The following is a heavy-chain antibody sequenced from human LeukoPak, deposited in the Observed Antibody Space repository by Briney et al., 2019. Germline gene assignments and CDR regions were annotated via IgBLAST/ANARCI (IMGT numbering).Heavy chain of an antibody. J-gene: IGHJ4*02. Sequence: GGSLRLSCAASGFTFSSYGMRWVRQAPGKGLEWMAYIRDDGSIKYYADSVKGRFTISRDNAKNTLYLQMNSLRAEDTAVYYCAKDREYYDLLTGYYLGGIFDYSGQGTPVTVSS. CDR2: IRDDGSIK. CDR1: GFTFSSYG. V-gene: IGHV3-30*02. D-gene: IGHD3-9*01. CDR3: AKDREYYDLLTGYYLGGIFDY.